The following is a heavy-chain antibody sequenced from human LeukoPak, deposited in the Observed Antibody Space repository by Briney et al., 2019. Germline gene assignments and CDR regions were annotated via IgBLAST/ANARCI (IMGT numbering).Heavy chain of an antibody. CDR1: GGSISNYY. Sequence: SETLSLTCTVSGGSISNYYWSWIRQPPGKGLEWIGHFFYSGSTNYNPSLKSRVTISVDTSKNQFSLKLTSVTAADTAVYYCARGGDWNQADYWGQGTLVTVSS. CDR3: ARGGDWNQADY. D-gene: IGHD1-1*01. J-gene: IGHJ4*02. CDR2: FFYSGST. V-gene: IGHV4-59*12.